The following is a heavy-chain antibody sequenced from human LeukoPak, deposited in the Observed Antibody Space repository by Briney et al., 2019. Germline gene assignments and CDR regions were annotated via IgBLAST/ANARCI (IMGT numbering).Heavy chain of an antibody. CDR2: IYHSGLT. D-gene: IGHD2-15*01. V-gene: IGHV4-59*01. CDR1: GGSISGYY. J-gene: IGHJ2*01. CDR3: ARDQRCSRSDGGCDQWYFDL. Sequence: PETLSLTCTVSGGSISGYYWSWLRQPPGKGLEWIGYIYHSGLTDYNPSLRSRVTISVDTSRNQFSLKLTSATAADTAIYYCARDQRCSRSDGGCDQWYFDLWGRGTLVTVSS.